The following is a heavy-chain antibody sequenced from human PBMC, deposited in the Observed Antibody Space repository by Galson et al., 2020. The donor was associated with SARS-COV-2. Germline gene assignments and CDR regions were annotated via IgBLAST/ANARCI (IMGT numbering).Heavy chain of an antibody. V-gene: IGHV3-33*01. CDR3: ARDGQLSSGWAFDY. Sequence: SLKISCAASGFTFSDHALHWVRQAPGKGLEWVAQIFFDGSEKYYGDSVRGRFTISRDSSKNTVYLQMNNLRVDDTAVYYCARDGQLSSGWAFDYWGQGTLVTVSS. J-gene: IGHJ4*02. CDR2: IFFDGSEK. D-gene: IGHD6-19*01. CDR1: GFTFSDHA.